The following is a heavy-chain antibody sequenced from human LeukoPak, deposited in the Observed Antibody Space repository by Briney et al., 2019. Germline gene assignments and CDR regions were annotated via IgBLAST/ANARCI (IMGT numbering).Heavy chain of an antibody. CDR2: IRYDGTNK. CDR3: AKGNYYDSSAYNWFDP. V-gene: IGHV3-30*02. Sequence: GGSLRLSCAASGFTFSSYGMHWVRQAPGKGLEWVAFIRYDGTNKYYAESVKGRFTISRDNSKNTLYVQMNSLRAEDTAVYYCAKGNYYDSSAYNWFDPWGQGTLATVSS. J-gene: IGHJ5*02. D-gene: IGHD3-22*01. CDR1: GFTFSSYG.